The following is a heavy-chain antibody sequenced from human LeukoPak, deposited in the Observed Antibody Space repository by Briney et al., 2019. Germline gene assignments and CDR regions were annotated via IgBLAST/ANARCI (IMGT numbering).Heavy chain of an antibody. J-gene: IGHJ4*02. Sequence: GGSLRLSCAASGFTFSSYWMSWVRQAPGKGLEWVANIKQDGSEKYYVDSVKGRFTISRDNAKNSLYLQMNSLRAEDTAVYYCARDFIPFGYSSKELGYWGQGTLVTVTS. CDR3: ARDFIPFGYSSKELGY. CDR2: IKQDGSEK. D-gene: IGHD6-13*01. CDR1: GFTFSSYW. V-gene: IGHV3-7*01.